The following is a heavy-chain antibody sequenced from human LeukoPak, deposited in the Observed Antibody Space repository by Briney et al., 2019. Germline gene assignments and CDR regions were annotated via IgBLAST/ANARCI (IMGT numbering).Heavy chain of an antibody. CDR2: IYYSGGT. CDR1: GGSISSHY. Sequence: SETLSLTCTVSGGSISSHYWSWIRQPPGKGLEWIGYIYYSGGTNYNPSLKSRVTISVDTSKNQFSLKLSSVTAADTAVYYCARVGGGYTYYYYYYMDVWGKGTTVTVSS. J-gene: IGHJ6*03. D-gene: IGHD2-15*01. V-gene: IGHV4-59*11. CDR3: ARVGGGYTYYYYYYMDV.